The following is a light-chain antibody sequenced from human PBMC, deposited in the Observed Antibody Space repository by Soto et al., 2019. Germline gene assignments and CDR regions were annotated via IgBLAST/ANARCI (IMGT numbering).Light chain of an antibody. CDR3: SSWDDSLNVVV. CDR2: NDD. Sequence: QPVLTQPPSASGTPGQRVTISCSGSSSTIGGNTVNWYQQLPGTAPKLLIYNDDERPSGVPDRFTGSKSGTSSSLAISGLQSDDEADYYCSSWDDSLNVVVFGGGTKVTVL. J-gene: IGLJ2*01. CDR1: SSTIGGNT. V-gene: IGLV1-44*01.